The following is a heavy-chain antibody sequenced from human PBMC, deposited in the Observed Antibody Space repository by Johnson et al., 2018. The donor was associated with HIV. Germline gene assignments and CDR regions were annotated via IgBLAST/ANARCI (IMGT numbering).Heavy chain of an antibody. CDR1: GFTFDDYG. Sequence: VQLVESGGGVVRPGGSLRLSCAASGFTFDDYGMSWVRQAPGKGLEWVSGINWNGGSKGYEALVKGRFKIPGDNAKNPLYLQMNSLRAGDTALYYFARGSDPFGGVIVNGAFDIWGQGTMVTVSS. J-gene: IGHJ3*02. D-gene: IGHD3-16*02. CDR3: ARGSDPFGGVIVNGAFDI. CDR2: INWNGGSK. V-gene: IGHV3-20*04.